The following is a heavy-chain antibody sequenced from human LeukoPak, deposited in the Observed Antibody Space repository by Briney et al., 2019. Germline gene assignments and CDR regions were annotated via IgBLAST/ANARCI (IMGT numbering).Heavy chain of an antibody. J-gene: IGHJ4*02. CDR3: ARGTVGRTYCGGDCYSPIDY. CDR2: IYTSGST. CDR1: GGSISSGSYY. V-gene: IGHV4-61*02. Sequence: SETLTLTCTVSGGSISSGSYYWSWIRQPAGKGLEWIGRIYTSGSTNYNPSLKSRVTISVDTSKNQFSLKLSSVTAADTAVYYCARGTVGRTYCGGDCYSPIDYWGQGTLVTVSS. D-gene: IGHD2-21*01.